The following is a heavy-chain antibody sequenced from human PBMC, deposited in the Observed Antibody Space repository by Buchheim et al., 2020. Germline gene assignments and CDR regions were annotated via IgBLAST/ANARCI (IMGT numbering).Heavy chain of an antibody. V-gene: IGHV3-23*01. CDR3: VGGDTRGY. CDR1: GFTFNTYA. J-gene: IGHJ4*02. D-gene: IGHD3-16*01. Sequence: EVQLLQSGGGLVQPGGSLRLSCAASGFTFNTYAMSWVRQAPGRGLEWVSAISYSGGSPYYVDSVRGRFTISRDNAKNSLYLQMNRLRVEDTAVYYCVGGDTRGYWGQGTL. CDR2: ISYSGGSP.